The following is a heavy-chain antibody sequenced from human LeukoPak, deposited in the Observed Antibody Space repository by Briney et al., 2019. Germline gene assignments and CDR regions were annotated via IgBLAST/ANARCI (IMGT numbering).Heavy chain of an antibody. CDR2: IYHSGST. D-gene: IGHD3-22*01. J-gene: IGHJ3*02. V-gene: IGHV4-30-2*01. CDR3: ARGNYYEPDAFDI. Sequence: SQTLSLTCAVSGGSISSGGYSWSWIRQPPGKGLEWIGYIYHSGSTYYNPSLKSRVTISVDRSKNQFSLKLSSVTAADTAVYYCARGNYYEPDAFDIWGQGTMVTVSS. CDR1: GGSISSGGYS.